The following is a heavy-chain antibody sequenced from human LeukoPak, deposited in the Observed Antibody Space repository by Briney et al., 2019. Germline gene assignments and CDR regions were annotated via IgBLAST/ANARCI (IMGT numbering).Heavy chain of an antibody. V-gene: IGHV1-46*01. D-gene: IGHD6-19*01. CDR2: INPSGGST. J-gene: IGHJ4*02. CDR3: ARVHLSSHGYFDY. CDR1: GYTFTSYY. Sequence: GASVKVSCKASGYTFTSYYMQWVRQAPGQGIEWMGIINPSGGSTSYAQKFQGRVAMTRDTSTSTVYIELSSLRSKDTAGYYFARVHLSSHGYFDYWGQGTLVTVPS.